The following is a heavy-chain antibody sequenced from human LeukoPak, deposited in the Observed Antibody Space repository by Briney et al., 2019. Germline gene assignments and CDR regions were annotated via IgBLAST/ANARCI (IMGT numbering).Heavy chain of an antibody. CDR3: ATDWAWGGSDH. D-gene: IGHD3-16*01. J-gene: IGHJ4*02. Sequence: GGSLRLSCTGSGFIFSTYWMHWVRHAPGKGLVWVSRMKTDGSTKYYADSVKGRFAVSRNNAKNTPYLQMESLRVEDKAIYYCATDWAWGGSDHWGQGALVTASS. CDR1: GFIFSTYW. V-gene: IGHV3-74*01. CDR2: MKTDGSTK.